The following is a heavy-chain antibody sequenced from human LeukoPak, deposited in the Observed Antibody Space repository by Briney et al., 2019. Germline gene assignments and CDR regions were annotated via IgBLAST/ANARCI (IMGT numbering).Heavy chain of an antibody. CDR1: GFTFSSYS. V-gene: IGHV3-21*04. Sequence: GGSLRLSCAASGFTFSSYSMNWVRQAPGKGLEWVSSISSSSTYIYYADSVKGRFTVSRDNSKNTLYLQMNSLRAEDTAVYYCAKDQAPQYYDFWSGLFGYHGMDVWGQGTTVTVSS. J-gene: IGHJ6*02. CDR2: ISSSSTYI. CDR3: AKDQAPQYYDFWSGLFGYHGMDV. D-gene: IGHD3-3*01.